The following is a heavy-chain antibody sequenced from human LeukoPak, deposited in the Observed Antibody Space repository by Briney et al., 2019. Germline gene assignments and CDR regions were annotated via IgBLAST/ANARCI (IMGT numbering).Heavy chain of an antibody. D-gene: IGHD4-23*01. J-gene: IGHJ4*02. CDR3: ARDFRATVVTAGPDH. CDR1: GFTFSSYG. Sequence: GGSLRLSCAASGFTFSSYGMHWVRQAPGKGLEWVAFIRYYGSDKYYADSVKGRFTISRDNSMDTLYLQMDSLRAEDTAVYYCARDFRATVVTAGPDHWGQGTLVTVSS. V-gene: IGHV3-30*02. CDR2: IRYYGSDK.